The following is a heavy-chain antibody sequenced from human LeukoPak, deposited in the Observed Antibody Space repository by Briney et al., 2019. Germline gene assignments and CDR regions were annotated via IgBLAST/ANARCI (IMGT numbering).Heavy chain of an antibody. CDR1: GYTFTSYA. Sequence: GASVKVSCKASGYTFTSYAMNWVRQAPGQGLEWMGWIHPSTGNPTYAQGFTGRFVLSLDTSVSTTYLQISSLKAEDTAVYYCARAYQRLGELSLPNYWGQGTLVTVSS. CDR2: IHPSTGNP. V-gene: IGHV7-4-1*02. D-gene: IGHD3-16*02. CDR3: ARAYQRLGELSLPNY. J-gene: IGHJ4*02.